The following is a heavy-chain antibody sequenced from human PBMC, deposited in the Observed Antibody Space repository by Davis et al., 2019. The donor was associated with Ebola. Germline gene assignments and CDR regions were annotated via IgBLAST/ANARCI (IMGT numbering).Heavy chain of an antibody. CDR1: GFIFSNYV. V-gene: IGHV3-33*01. CDR2: IWYDGSNK. CDR3: AREPLTGIELDY. J-gene: IGHJ4*02. D-gene: IGHD7-27*01. Sequence: GESLKISCAASGFIFSNYVMHWVRQAPGKGLEWVAIIWYDGSNKYYADSVKGRFTISRDTSKNTLYLQMNSLRAEDTAVYYCAREPLTGIELDYWGQGTLVTVSS.